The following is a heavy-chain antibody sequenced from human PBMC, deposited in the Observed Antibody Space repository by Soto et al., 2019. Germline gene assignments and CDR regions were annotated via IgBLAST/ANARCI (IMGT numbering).Heavy chain of an antibody. V-gene: IGHV4-31*03. Sequence: SETLSLTCTVSGGSISSGGYYWSWIRQHPGKGLEWIGYIYYGGSTYYNPSLKSRATISGDTSKNQFSLKLSSVTAADTAVYYCARGGYYYENSGQNAYDHWGQGILVTVSS. CDR3: ARGGYYYENSGQNAYDH. D-gene: IGHD3-22*01. CDR1: GGSISSGGYY. CDR2: IYYGGST. J-gene: IGHJ4*01.